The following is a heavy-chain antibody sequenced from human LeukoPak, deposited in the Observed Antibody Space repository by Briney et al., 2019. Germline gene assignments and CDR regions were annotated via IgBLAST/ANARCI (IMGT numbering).Heavy chain of an antibody. CDR2: INYSGST. Sequence: PSETLSLTCAVYGGPFSGYYWSWIRQPPGKGLEWIGEINYSGSTNYNASLESRVTISADTSKKQFTLNLSSVTAADTAVYYCAKAYSSSSRDAFDVWGPGTMVTVSS. J-gene: IGHJ3*01. V-gene: IGHV4-34*01. D-gene: IGHD6-6*01. CDR1: GGPFSGYY. CDR3: AKAYSSSSRDAFDV.